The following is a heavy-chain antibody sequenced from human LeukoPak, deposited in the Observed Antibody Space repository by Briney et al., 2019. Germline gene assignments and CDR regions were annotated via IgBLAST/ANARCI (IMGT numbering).Heavy chain of an antibody. V-gene: IGHV4-59*02. CDR3: ARDRDSSGWSNWFDP. D-gene: IGHD6-19*01. CDR1: GGSVSSYY. CDR2: IYYTGST. J-gene: IGHJ5*02. Sequence: SETLSLTCTVSGGSVSSYYWSWIRQPPGKGLEWIGYIYYTGSTNHNPSLKSRVTISVDTSKNQFSLKLSSVTAADTAVYYCARDRDSSGWSNWFDPWGQGTLVTVSS.